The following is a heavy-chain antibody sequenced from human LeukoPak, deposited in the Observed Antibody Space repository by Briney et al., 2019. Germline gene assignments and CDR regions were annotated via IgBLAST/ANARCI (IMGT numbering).Heavy chain of an antibody. CDR2: INPNSGVT. CDR1: GYTFTGYY. Sequence: AASVKVSCKASGYTFTGYYIHWVRQAPGQGLEWMGWINPNSGVTNYARKFQGRVTMTRDRSISTAYVEVSRLTSDDTAVYFCARVDYTTSDFDYWGQGTLVTVSS. V-gene: IGHV1-2*02. CDR3: ARVDYTTSDFDY. D-gene: IGHD2-2*02. J-gene: IGHJ4*02.